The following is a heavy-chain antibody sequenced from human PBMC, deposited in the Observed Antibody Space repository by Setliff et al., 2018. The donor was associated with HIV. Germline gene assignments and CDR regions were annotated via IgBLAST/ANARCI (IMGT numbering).Heavy chain of an antibody. Sequence: ASVKVSCKTSGYTFPTYGISWVRQAPGHGLEWMGWISPYNGHTKYAQTFQGRVTMTIDTSTNSAHMELRSLRSDDTAVYFCARLGSGWSDSYYYAMDVWGQGTTVTVSS. J-gene: IGHJ6*02. V-gene: IGHV1-18*01. CDR1: GYTFPTYG. CDR3: ARLGSGWSDSYYYAMDV. CDR2: ISPYNGHT. D-gene: IGHD6-19*01.